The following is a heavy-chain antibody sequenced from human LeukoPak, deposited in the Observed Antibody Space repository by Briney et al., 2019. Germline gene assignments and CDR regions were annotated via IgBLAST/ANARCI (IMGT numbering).Heavy chain of an antibody. J-gene: IGHJ4*02. D-gene: IGHD5-18*01. CDR2: LYPSGST. Sequence: SETLSLTCSVSGGSINSGYWSWIRQPPGKGLEWIGLLYPSGSTNYNPSLKSRVTISVDTSKTQFSLELSSVTAADTAVYYCVKNGYTYGPFDYWGQGTQVTVSS. CDR3: VKNGYTYGPFDY. V-gene: IGHV4-4*08. CDR1: GGSINSGY.